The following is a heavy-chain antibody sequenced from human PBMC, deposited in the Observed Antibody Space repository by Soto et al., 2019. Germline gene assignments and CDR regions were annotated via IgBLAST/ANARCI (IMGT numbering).Heavy chain of an antibody. CDR1: GYTFTGYY. CDR3: VTSRVSIAVAGATEYYFDY. D-gene: IGHD6-19*01. J-gene: IGHJ4*02. Sequence: QVQLVQSGAEVKKPGASVKVSCKASGYTFTGYYIHWGRQAPGQGLEWMGWVNPNSGGTNYAQKFQGWVTRTSDTSISTAYMELSRLRSDDTAVYYCVTSRVSIAVAGATEYYFDYWGQGTLVTVSS. CDR2: VNPNSGGT. V-gene: IGHV1-2*04.